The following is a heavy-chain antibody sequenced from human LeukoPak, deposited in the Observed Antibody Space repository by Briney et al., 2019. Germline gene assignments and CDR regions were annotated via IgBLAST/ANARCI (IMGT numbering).Heavy chain of an antibody. Sequence: PGGSLRLSCAASGFTFSSYEMNWVRQAPGKGLEWVSYISSSGSTIYYADSVKGRFTISRDNAKNSLYLQMNSLRAEDTAVYYCTRTKFQLGHSFDSWGQGTLVTVSS. J-gene: IGHJ4*02. CDR3: TRTKFQLGHSFDS. CDR1: GFTFSSYE. CDR2: ISSSGSTI. D-gene: IGHD2-2*01. V-gene: IGHV3-48*03.